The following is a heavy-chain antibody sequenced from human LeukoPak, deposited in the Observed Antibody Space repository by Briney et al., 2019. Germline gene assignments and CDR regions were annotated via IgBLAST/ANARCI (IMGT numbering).Heavy chain of an antibody. CDR3: ARELKVGNTGYYFDY. J-gene: IGHJ4*02. CDR1: SGSISDYY. V-gene: IGHV4-59*01. Sequence: PSETLSLTCTVSSGSISDYYWSWIRQPPGKGLEWIGYIYYGGSTNYNPSLKSRVTILVDMSKNQFSLKMSSVTAADTAVYYCARELKVGNTGYYFDYWGQGTLVTVSS. D-gene: IGHD2/OR15-2a*01. CDR2: IYYGGST.